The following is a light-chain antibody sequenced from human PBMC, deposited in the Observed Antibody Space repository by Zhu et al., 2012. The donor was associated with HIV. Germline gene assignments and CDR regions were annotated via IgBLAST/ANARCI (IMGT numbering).Light chain of an antibody. Sequence: IVLTQSPATLSLSPGERATVSCRASGSVRSFLAWYQQKPGQAPRLLIYDTSKRATGIPARFSGSGSGTDFTLTISSLEPEDFALYYCQQRSNWPLTFGGGTKVKIK. V-gene: IGKV3-11*01. CDR3: QQRSNWPLT. CDR2: DTS. J-gene: IGKJ4*01. CDR1: GSVRSF.